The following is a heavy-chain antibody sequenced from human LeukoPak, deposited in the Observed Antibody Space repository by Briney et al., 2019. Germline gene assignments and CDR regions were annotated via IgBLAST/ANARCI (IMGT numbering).Heavy chain of an antibody. V-gene: IGHV3-15*01. CDR1: GFILSSYG. Sequence: GGSLRLSCAASGFILSSYGMAWVRQAPGKGLEWVGRIKSKTDGGTTDYAAPVKGRFTISRDDSKNTLYLQMNSLKTEDTAVYYCIGMDVWGQGTTVTVSS. CDR2: IKSKTDGGTT. CDR3: IGMDV. J-gene: IGHJ6*02.